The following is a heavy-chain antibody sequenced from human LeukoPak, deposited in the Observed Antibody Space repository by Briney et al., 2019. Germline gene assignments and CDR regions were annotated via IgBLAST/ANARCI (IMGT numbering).Heavy chain of an antibody. D-gene: IGHD2-8*01. Sequence: SQTLSLTCAVYAASFSDHYCSCIRKPPGNGLEWIGYILYSGSTNSNPSRKSRITISVDASKKQFSLNLTSVTAADTAVYYCARGGRYCTTSACRMSSYANRLAEKEKPTGSEFNYYSMDVWARGPRSPSP. J-gene: IGHJ6*03. CDR2: ILYSGST. V-gene: IGHV4-34*01. CDR1: AASFSDHY. CDR3: ARGGRYCTTSACRMSSYANRLAEKEKPTGSEFNYYSMDV.